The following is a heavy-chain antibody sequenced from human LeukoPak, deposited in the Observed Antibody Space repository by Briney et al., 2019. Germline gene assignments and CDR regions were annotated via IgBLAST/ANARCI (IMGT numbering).Heavy chain of an antibody. Sequence: GATVKVSCKASGYTFTSYDINWVRQATGQGLEWMGWMNPNSGNTGYAQKFQGRVTMTRNTSISTAYMELSSLRSEDTAVYYCARGHSSSGWYEAYYYYYADVWGKGTTVTVSS. J-gene: IGHJ6*03. D-gene: IGHD6-19*01. CDR2: MNPNSGNT. CDR3: ARGHSSSGWYEAYYYYYADV. V-gene: IGHV1-8*01. CDR1: GYTFTSYD.